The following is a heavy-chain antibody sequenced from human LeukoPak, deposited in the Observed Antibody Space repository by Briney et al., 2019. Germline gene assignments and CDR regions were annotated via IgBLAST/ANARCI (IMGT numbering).Heavy chain of an antibody. CDR1: GFTFSSYG. V-gene: IGHV3-33*08. CDR2: IWYGGSNK. CDR3: AGEYCSGGGCYTFDY. J-gene: IGHJ4*02. D-gene: IGHD2-15*01. Sequence: GGSLRLSCAASGFTFSSYGMHWVRQAPGKGLEWVAVIWYGGSNKYYADSVKGRFTISRDNSKNTLYLQMDSLRAEDTAVYYCAGEYCSGGGCYTFDYWGQGTLVTVSS.